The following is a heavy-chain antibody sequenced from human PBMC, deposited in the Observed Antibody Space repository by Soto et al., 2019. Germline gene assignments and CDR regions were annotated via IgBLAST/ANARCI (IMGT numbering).Heavy chain of an antibody. Sequence: QVQLQESGPGLVKPSQTLSLTCTVSRGSISSGGYYWSWIRQHPGKGLEWIGYIYYSGSTYYNPSLKSRVTISVDTSKNQFSLKLSSVTAADTAVYYCARDVAGVGAFFDYWGQGTLVTVSS. CDR1: RGSISSGGYY. J-gene: IGHJ4*02. CDR3: ARDVAGVGAFFDY. V-gene: IGHV4-31*03. CDR2: IYYSGST. D-gene: IGHD1-26*01.